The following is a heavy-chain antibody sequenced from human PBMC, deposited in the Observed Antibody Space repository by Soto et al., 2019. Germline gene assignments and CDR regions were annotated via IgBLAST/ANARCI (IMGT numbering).Heavy chain of an antibody. J-gene: IGHJ6*02. V-gene: IGHV4-39*01. CDR1: GGSISSSSYY. D-gene: IGHD3-9*01. CDR3: ASRDILTGYLPLYYYYYGMDV. Sequence: QLLESGPGLVKPSETLSLTCTVSGGSISSSSYYWGWIRQPPGKGLEWIGSIYYSGSTYYNPSLKSRVTISVDTSKNQFSLKLSSVTAADTAVYYCASRDILTGYLPLYYYYYGMDVWGQGTTVTVSS. CDR2: IYYSGST.